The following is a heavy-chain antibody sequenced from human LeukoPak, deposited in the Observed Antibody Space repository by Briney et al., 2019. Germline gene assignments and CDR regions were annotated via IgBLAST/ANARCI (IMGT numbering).Heavy chain of an antibody. CDR1: GFGFSSYA. CDR3: VKGVRRYYYDSSVYPIDY. CDR2: ISSNGGST. Sequence: GGSLRFSCSASGFGFSSYAMNWVRQAPGKGLEYVSAISSNGGSTYYADSVKGRFTISRDNSKNTLYLQMSSLRAEDTAVYYCVKGVRRYYYDSSVYPIDYWGQGTLVTVSS. D-gene: IGHD3-22*01. J-gene: IGHJ4*02. V-gene: IGHV3-64D*06.